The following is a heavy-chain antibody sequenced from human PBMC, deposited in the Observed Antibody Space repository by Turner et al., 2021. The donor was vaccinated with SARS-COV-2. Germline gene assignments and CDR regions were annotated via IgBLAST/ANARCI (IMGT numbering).Heavy chain of an antibody. CDR1: GFTFTTYG. D-gene: IGHD2-15*01. CDR3: AKSGGMYCSGGSCYSSYFGY. Sequence: QVHLVESGGGVVQPGRSLRLSCAASGFTFTTYGMHWVRQAPGKGREWVAVISYDGTNKYYADSVKGRFTISRDNSKNTLYLQMNSLRPDDTAVYYCAKSGGMYCSGGSCYSSYFGYWGQGTLVTVSS. J-gene: IGHJ4*02. V-gene: IGHV3-30*18. CDR2: ISYDGTNK.